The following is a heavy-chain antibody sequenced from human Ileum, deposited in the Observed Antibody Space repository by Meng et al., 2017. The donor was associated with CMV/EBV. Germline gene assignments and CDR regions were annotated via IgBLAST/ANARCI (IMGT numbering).Heavy chain of an antibody. J-gene: IGHJ4*02. V-gene: IGHV3-30*02. CDR1: GFTFRDYG. Sequence: GESLKISCAASGFTFRDYGMHWVRQAPGKGLEWVTFIHYDASSIDYADSVKGRFTVSRDNSKNTLYLQMNRLRPEDTAVYFCARDIKWHIDYWGQGMLVTVSS. D-gene: IGHD2-21*01. CDR2: IHYDASSI. CDR3: ARDIKWHIDY.